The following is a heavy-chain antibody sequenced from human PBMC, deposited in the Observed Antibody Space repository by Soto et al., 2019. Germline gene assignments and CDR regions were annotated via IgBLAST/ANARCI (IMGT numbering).Heavy chain of an antibody. V-gene: IGHV3-15*01. Sequence: EVQLVESGGGLVKPGGSLRLSCAASGFTFSNAWMSWVRQAPGKGLEWVGRIKSKTDGGTTDYAAPVKGRFTISRDNSKNTLYLQMNSLRAEDTAVYYCAKDLAAIWIPNGMDVWGQGTTVTVSS. J-gene: IGHJ6*02. D-gene: IGHD5-18*01. CDR2: IKSKTDGGTT. CDR1: GFTFSNAW. CDR3: AKDLAAIWIPNGMDV.